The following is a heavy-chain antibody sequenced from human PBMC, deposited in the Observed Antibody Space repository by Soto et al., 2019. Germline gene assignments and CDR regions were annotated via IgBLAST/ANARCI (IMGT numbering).Heavy chain of an antibody. D-gene: IGHD2-15*01. V-gene: IGHV3-48*02. CDR3: ARCSRNSCYSYGVDV. Sequence: QTGGSLRLSCAASGFTFSNCGMNWVRQTPGKGLEWVSYISDSGATKHYADSVKGRFTISRDNGKDSLYLQMNSLRDEDTAVYFCARCSRNSCYSYGVDVWGQGATVTVSS. J-gene: IGHJ6*02. CDR2: ISDSGATK. CDR1: GFTFSNCG.